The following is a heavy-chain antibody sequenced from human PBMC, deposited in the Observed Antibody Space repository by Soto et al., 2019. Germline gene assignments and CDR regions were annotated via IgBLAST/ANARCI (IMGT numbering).Heavy chain of an antibody. V-gene: IGHV3-23*01. CDR2: ISAGGGNT. CDR1: GFSFSTYA. D-gene: IGHD2-2*01. J-gene: IGHJ5*02. Sequence: EVQLLESGGGLVQPGGSLRLSCEVSGFSFSTYARGWVRQAPGKGLGWVSGISAGGGNTYYADSVRGRFTISRDNSKDTLYLQITSLRAEDTALYYCAKHAEYQLVSWFDPWGQGTLVTVSS. CDR3: AKHAEYQLVSWFDP.